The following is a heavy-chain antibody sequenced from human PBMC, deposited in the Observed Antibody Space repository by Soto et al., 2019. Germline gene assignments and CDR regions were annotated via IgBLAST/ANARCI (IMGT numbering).Heavy chain of an antibody. V-gene: IGHV1-69*13. CDR3: ARHDGGSSVQFDP. Sequence: SVKVSCKASGGTFSSYAISWVRQAPGQGLEWMGGIIPIFGTANYAQKFQGRVTITADESTSTAYMELSSLRSEDTAVYYCARHDGGSSVQFDPWGQGTLVTVSS. CDR2: IIPIFGTA. CDR1: GGTFSSYA. J-gene: IGHJ5*02. D-gene: IGHD1-26*01.